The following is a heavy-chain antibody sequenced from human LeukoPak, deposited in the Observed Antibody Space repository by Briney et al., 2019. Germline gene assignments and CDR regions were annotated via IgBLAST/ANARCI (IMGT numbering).Heavy chain of an antibody. CDR2: IRSKANSYAT. V-gene: IGHV3-73*01. CDR1: GFTFSGSA. CDR3: AKDRAYISSWYGCSTP. J-gene: IGHJ5*02. D-gene: IGHD6-13*01. Sequence: QTGGSLRLSCAASGFTFSGSAMHWVRQASGKGLEWVGRIRSKANSYATAYAASVKGRFTISRDNSRNTLYLQMHSLRAEDTAVYYCAKDRAYISSWYGCSTPWGQGTLVTVSS.